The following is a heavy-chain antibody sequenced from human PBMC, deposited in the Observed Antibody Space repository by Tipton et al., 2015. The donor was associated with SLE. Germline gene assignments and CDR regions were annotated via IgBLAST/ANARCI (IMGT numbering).Heavy chain of an antibody. CDR1: GDAIDSSSYY. D-gene: IGHD3-10*01. V-gene: IGHV4-39*01. Sequence: TLSLTCTVSGDAIDSSSYYWGWIRQPPGKGLEWIGSIYYSGSTYHNPSKNQFSLKLHSVTAADTAVYYCARHSKLYYGLGYSSWFDPWGQGTLVTVSS. CDR3: ARHSKLYYGLGYSSWFDP. J-gene: IGHJ5*02. CDR2: IYYSGST.